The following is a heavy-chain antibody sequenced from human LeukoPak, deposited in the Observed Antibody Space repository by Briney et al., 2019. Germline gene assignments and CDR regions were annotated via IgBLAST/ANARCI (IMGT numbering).Heavy chain of an antibody. CDR2: IKGDGTMT. CDR3: ARQGGGDDFDY. CDR1: GFTFSSHW. J-gene: IGHJ4*02. V-gene: IGHV3-74*01. D-gene: IGHD2-21*01. Sequence: GGSLRLSCAASGFTFSSHWMHWVRQAPGKGLVWVSRIKGDGTMTNYADSVKGRFTTSRDNARSTVYLQMSSLRAEDTAVYYCARQGGGDDFDYWGQGTLVTVSS.